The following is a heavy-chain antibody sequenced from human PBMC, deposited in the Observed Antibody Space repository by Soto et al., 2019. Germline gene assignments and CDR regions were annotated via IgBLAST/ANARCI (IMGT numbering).Heavy chain of an antibody. CDR3: ARMKCSGGSCFGNWFDP. CDR1: GGTFSSYA. Sequence: QVQLVQSGAEVKKPGSSVKVSCKASGGTFSSYAISWVRQAPGQGLEWMGVIIPIFGTANYAQKFQGRVTINADESTSTAYMELSSLRSEDTAVYYCARMKCSGGSCFGNWFDPWGQGTLVTVSS. V-gene: IGHV1-69*01. CDR2: IIPIFGTA. D-gene: IGHD2-15*01. J-gene: IGHJ5*02.